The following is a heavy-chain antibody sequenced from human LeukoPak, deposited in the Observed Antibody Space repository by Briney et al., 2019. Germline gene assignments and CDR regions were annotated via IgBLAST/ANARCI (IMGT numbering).Heavy chain of an antibody. Sequence: GGSLRLSCAASGFAFSNYAMHWVRQAPGKGLEWVAFMQYDGSNNYYADSVMGRFTISRDNSKNTLYLQMNSLRAEDTAVYYCAKCSSATYGAFDICGQGTLVTVSS. CDR1: GFAFSNYA. CDR3: AKCSSATYGAFDI. D-gene: IGHD3-10*02. J-gene: IGHJ3*02. V-gene: IGHV3-30*02. CDR2: MQYDGSNN.